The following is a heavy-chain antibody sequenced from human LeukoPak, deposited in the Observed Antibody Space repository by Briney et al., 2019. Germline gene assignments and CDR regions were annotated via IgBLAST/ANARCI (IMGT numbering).Heavy chain of an antibody. CDR2: ISGSGGST. J-gene: IGHJ6*03. CDR1: GFTFSSYA. CDR3: ARDGSWGDYQFYLYMDV. D-gene: IGHD2-2*01. Sequence: GGSLRLSCAASGFTFSSYAMSWVRQAPGKGLEWASAISGSGGSTYYADSVKGRFTISRDNSKNTLYIEINSLRAEDTAVYYCARDGSWGDYQFYLYMDVWGKGTTVTVSS. V-gene: IGHV3-23*01.